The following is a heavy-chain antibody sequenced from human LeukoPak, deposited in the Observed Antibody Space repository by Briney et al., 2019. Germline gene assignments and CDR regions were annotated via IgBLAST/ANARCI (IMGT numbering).Heavy chain of an antibody. CDR2: ISSSGSII. J-gene: IGHJ4*02. CDR1: GFTFSDYY. V-gene: IGHV3-11*01. Sequence: GGSLRLSCAASGFTFSDYYMSWIRQVPGKGLEWVSYISSSGSIIYHADSVKGRFTISRDNAKNSLYLQMNSLRVEDTAVYYCGRDYSDWNYDFDYWGQGTLVTVSS. D-gene: IGHD1-7*01. CDR3: GRDYSDWNYDFDY.